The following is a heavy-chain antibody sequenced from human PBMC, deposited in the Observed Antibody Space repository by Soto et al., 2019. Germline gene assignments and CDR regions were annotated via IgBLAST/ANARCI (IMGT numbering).Heavy chain of an antibody. CDR3: ARASSTRGYSYGYWFDP. D-gene: IGHD5-18*01. Sequence: QVQLQESGPGLVKPSQTLSLTCTVSGGSISSGGYYWSWIRQHPGKGLEWIGYIYYSGSTYYNPXLKSRVTISVDXSXNXXPLKLSSVTAADTAVYYCARASSTRGYSYGYWFDPWGQGTLVTVSS. V-gene: IGHV4-31*03. CDR1: GGSISSGGYY. CDR2: IYYSGST. J-gene: IGHJ5*02.